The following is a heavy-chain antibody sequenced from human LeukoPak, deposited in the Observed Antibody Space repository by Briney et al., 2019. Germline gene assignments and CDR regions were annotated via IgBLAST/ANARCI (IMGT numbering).Heavy chain of an antibody. CDR1: GYTFTSYD. D-gene: IGHD3-9*01. CDR2: MNPNSGNT. CDR3: ARGGTHYDILTGYYPLKLAYYYYGMDV. J-gene: IGHJ6*02. Sequence: ASVKVSCKASGYTFTSYDINWVRQATGQGLEWMGWMNPNSGNTGYAQKFQGRVTMTRNTSISTAYMELSSLRSEDTAVYYCARGGTHYDILTGYYPLKLAYYYYGMDVWGQGTTVTVSS. V-gene: IGHV1-8*01.